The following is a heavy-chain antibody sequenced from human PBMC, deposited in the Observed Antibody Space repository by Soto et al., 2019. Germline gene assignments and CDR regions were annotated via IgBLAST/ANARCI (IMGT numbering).Heavy chain of an antibody. CDR1: GGSVSSGSYY. CDR2: IYYSGST. Sequence: SETLSLTCTVSGGSVSSGSYYWSWIRQPPGKGLEWIGYIYYSGSTNYNPSHKSRVTISVDTSKNQFSLKLSSVTAADTAVYYCARGENILTGYYYYYYMDVWGKGTTVTVSS. V-gene: IGHV4-61*01. D-gene: IGHD3-9*01. J-gene: IGHJ6*03. CDR3: ARGENILTGYYYYYYMDV.